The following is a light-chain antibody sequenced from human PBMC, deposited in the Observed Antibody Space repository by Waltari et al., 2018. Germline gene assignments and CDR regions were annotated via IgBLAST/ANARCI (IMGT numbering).Light chain of an antibody. CDR2: RTS. V-gene: IGKV3-20*01. CDR1: QSVSTIS. Sequence: EIVLTQSPGTLSLSPGERAPLSCRASQSVSTISLTLYQQKPGPAPRLLIYRTSSRANGIPDRFSGSASRTDFTLTISRLQPEDFAIYYCQQYDGIVVTFGGGTKVEI. J-gene: IGKJ4*01. CDR3: QQYDGIVVT.